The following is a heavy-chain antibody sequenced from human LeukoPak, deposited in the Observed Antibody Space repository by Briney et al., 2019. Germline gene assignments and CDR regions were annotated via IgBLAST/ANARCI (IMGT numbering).Heavy chain of an antibody. CDR3: ARQLGDTANWFDP. CDR2: IYYSGST. CDR1: CGSISSSSYY. Sequence: SETLSLTCTVSCGSISSSSYYGGWIRQPPGKGLEGIGSIYYSGSTYYNPSLKSRVTISVDTSKNQFSLKLSSVTAADTAVYYCARQLGDTANWFDPWGQGTLVTVSS. V-gene: IGHV4-39*01. D-gene: IGHD5-18*01. J-gene: IGHJ5*02.